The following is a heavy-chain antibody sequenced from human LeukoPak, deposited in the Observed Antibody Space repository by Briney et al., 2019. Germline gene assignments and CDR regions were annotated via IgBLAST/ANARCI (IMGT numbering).Heavy chain of an antibody. CDR3: AREKEVEESYYYYGMDV. CDR2: ISTYNGNT. CDR1: GYTFSTYA. J-gene: IGHJ6*02. Sequence: ASVKVSCKASGYTFSTYAISWVRQAPGQGLEWMGWISTYNGNTNYAQKLQGRVTMTTDTSTSTAYMELRSPRSDDTAVYYCAREKEVEESYYYYGMDVWGQGTTVTVSS. V-gene: IGHV1-18*01.